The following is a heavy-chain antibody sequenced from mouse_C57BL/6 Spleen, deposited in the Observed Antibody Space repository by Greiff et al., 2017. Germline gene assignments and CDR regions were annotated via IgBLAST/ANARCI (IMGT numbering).Heavy chain of an antibody. J-gene: IGHJ3*01. V-gene: IGHV5-17*01. CDR3: AIYYYGSSYPFAY. D-gene: IGHD1-1*01. CDR2: ISSGYSTI. Sequence: EVQGVESGGGLVKPGGSLKLSCAASGFTFSDYGMHWVRQAPEKGLAWVAYISSGYSTIYYADTVKGRFTISRDNAKNTLFLQMTSLRSEDTAMYYCAIYYYGSSYPFAYWGQGTLVTVSA. CDR1: GFTFSDYG.